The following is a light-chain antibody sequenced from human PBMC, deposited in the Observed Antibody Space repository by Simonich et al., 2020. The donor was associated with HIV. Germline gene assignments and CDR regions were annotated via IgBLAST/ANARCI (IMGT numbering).Light chain of an antibody. CDR3: CSYAGSSTYV. CDR1: SSNIGSNY. J-gene: IGLJ1*01. V-gene: IGLV1-47*01. Sequence: QSVLTQPPSASGTPGQGVTISCSGSSSNIGSNYVYWYQQFPGTAPKLLIYRNNQRPSGVPDRFSGSKSGTSASLAISGLRAEDEADYYCCSYAGSSTYVFGTGTKVTVL. CDR2: RNN.